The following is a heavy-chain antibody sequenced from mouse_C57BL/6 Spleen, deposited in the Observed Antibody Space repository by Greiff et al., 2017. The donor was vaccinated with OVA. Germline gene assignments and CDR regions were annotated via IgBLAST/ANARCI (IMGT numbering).Heavy chain of an antibody. J-gene: IGHJ4*01. CDR2: ISGGGGNT. CDR1: GFTFSSYT. D-gene: IGHD1-1*01. Sequence: EVQRVESGGGLVKPGGSLKLSCAASGFTFSSYTMSWVRQTPEKRLEWVATISGGGGNTYYPDSVKGRFTISRDNAKNTLYLQMSSLRSEDTALYYCARHYGSSYAMDYWGQGTSVTVSS. CDR3: ARHYGSSYAMDY. V-gene: IGHV5-9*01.